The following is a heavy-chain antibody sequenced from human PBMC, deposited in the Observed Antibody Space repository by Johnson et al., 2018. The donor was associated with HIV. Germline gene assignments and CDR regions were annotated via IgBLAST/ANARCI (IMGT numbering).Heavy chain of an antibody. D-gene: IGHD5-24*01. Sequence: EVQVVESGGGVVRPGGSLRLSCAASGFTFDEYDMSWVRQGPGKGLEWVSVIYSGGSTYYADSVKGRFTISRDNAKNSLYLQMNSLRAEDTAVYYCARVGRGEMATAPLDAFDIWGQGTMVTVSS. V-gene: IGHV3-20*04. CDR2: IYSGGST. J-gene: IGHJ3*02. CDR3: ARVGRGEMATAPLDAFDI. CDR1: GFTFDEYD.